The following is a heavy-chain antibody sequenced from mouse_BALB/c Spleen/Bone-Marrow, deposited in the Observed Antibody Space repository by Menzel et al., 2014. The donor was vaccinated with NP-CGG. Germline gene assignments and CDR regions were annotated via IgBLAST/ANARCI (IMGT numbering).Heavy chain of an antibody. CDR1: GFSLTSYG. CDR2: IWRGGST. D-gene: IGHD1-1*01. CDR3: AKNQGSFYYGSSHWYFDV. J-gene: IGHJ1*01. V-gene: IGHV2-5*01. Sequence: QVQLKDSGPGLVQPSQSLSITCTVSGFSLTSYGVHWVRQSPGKGLEWLGVIWRGGSTDYNAAFMSRLSITKDNSKSQVFFKMNSLQADDTAIYYCAKNQGSFYYGSSHWYFDVWGAGTTVTVSS.